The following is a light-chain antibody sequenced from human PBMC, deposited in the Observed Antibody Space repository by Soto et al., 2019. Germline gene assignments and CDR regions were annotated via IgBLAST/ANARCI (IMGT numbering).Light chain of an antibody. CDR2: NTS. V-gene: IGKV3-20*01. CDR3: QHYGGSFS. Sequence: EIVLTQSPGTLSLSPGEGATVSCRVSQSINSKSLVWYQRKFGQAPRLLIYNTSSRATGIQDRFSGSGSGTDFTLSISRLEPEEFAVYYCQHYGGSFSFGPGTKVDFK. J-gene: IGKJ3*01. CDR1: QSINSKS.